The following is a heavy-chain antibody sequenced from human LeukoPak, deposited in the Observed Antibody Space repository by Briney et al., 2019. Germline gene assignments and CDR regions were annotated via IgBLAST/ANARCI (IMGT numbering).Heavy chain of an antibody. V-gene: IGHV6-1*01. Sequence: SQTLSLTCALSGDGVSSNDVVWNWIRQSPSRGLEWLGRTYYKSKWYNDYAVSVRGRITINPDTSKNQFSLLLNSVTPEDTAVYYCAREGDLRYGSGSLDYWGQGTLVTVSS. D-gene: IGHD3-10*01. CDR1: GDGVSSNDVV. CDR2: TYYKSKWYN. CDR3: AREGDLRYGSGSLDY. J-gene: IGHJ4*02.